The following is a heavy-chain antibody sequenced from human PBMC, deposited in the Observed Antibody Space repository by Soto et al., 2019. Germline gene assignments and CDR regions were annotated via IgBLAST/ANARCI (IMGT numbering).Heavy chain of an antibody. V-gene: IGHV3-30*03. CDR2: ISYDGSNK. D-gene: IGHD6-13*01. CDR1: GFTFSSYC. J-gene: IGHJ6*02. Sequence: PGGSPRLSCAASGFTFSSYCMHWVRQAPGKGLEWVAVISYDGSNKYYADSVKGRFTISRDNSKNTLYLQMNSLRAEDTAVYYCARDLQGYSSYYYYYGMDVWGQGTTVTVSS. CDR3: ARDLQGYSSYYYYYGMDV.